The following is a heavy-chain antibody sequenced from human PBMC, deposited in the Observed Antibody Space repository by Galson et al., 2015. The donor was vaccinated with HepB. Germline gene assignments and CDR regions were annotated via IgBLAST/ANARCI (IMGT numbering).Heavy chain of an antibody. Sequence: SLRLSCAASGFTFSSYSMNWVRQAPGKGLEWVSSISSSSSYIYYADSVKGRFTISRDNAKNSLYLQMNSLRAEDTAVYYCARGYCSGGSCYPGYYWGQGTLVTVSS. J-gene: IGHJ4*02. V-gene: IGHV3-21*01. CDR2: ISSSSSYI. CDR1: GFTFSSYS. CDR3: ARGYCSGGSCYPGYY. D-gene: IGHD2-15*01.